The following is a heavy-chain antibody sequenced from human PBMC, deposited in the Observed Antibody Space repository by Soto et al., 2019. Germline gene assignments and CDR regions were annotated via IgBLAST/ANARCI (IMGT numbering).Heavy chain of an antibody. CDR3: AKDSSSWSTYYYYGMDV. CDR1: GFTFSSYG. CDR2: ISYDGSNK. Sequence: GGSLRLSCAASGFTFSSYGMHWVRQAPGRGLAWVAVISYDGSNKYYADSVKGRFTISRDNSKNTLYLQMNSLRAEDTAVYYCAKDSSSWSTYYYYGMDVWGQGTTVTVSS. V-gene: IGHV3-30*18. J-gene: IGHJ6*02. D-gene: IGHD6-13*01.